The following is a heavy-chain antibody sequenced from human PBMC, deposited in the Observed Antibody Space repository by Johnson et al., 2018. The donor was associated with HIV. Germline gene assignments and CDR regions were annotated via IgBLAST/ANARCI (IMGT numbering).Heavy chain of an antibody. Sequence: VQLVESGGGLVQPGGSLRLSCAASGFTFSSYAMSCVRQAPGKGLEWVSAISGSGGSTYYADSVKGRFTISRDNAKNSLYLQMNSLRAEDTAVYYCARDQSEVDAFDIWGQGTMVTVSS. CDR1: GFTFSSYA. CDR3: ARDQSEVDAFDI. V-gene: IGHV3-23*04. J-gene: IGHJ3*02. CDR2: ISGSGGST.